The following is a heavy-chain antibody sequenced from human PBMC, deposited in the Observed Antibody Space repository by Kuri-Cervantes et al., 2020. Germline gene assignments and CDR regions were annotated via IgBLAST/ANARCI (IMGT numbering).Heavy chain of an antibody. V-gene: IGHV1-45*02. CDR1: GYTFTYRY. CDR2: ITPFNGNT. D-gene: IGHD4-17*01. Sequence: SVKVSCKASGYTFTYRYLHWVRQAPGQALEWMGWITPFNGNTNYAQKFQDRVTMTRDTSISTAYMELSRVRSDDTAVYYCAREKGRNGSDYGDYALNYWGQGTLVTVSS. CDR3: AREKGRNGSDYGDYALNY. J-gene: IGHJ4*02.